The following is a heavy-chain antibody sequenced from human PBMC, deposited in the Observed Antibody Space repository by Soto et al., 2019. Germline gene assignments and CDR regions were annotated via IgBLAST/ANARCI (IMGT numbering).Heavy chain of an antibody. V-gene: IGHV1-46*01. D-gene: IGHD3-9*01. CDR2: INPSGGST. J-gene: IGHJ4*02. CDR1: GNTLISYY. Sequence: QVQLVQSGAEVKKPGASVKVSCQASGNTLISYYIHWVRQAPGQGLEWMGIINPSGGSTTYPPKFQGRVTMTKDPSTRTVYTQLASLRSEDTAVYCCARYDVLTGQFNLWGQGTVVTVSS. CDR3: ARYDVLTGQFNL.